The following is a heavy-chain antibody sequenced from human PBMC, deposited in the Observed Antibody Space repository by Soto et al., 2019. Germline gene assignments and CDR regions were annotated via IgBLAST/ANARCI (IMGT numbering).Heavy chain of an antibody. Sequence: PGESLKISCEAPGYMFMSYWIGWVRQKPGEGLEWIGIIYPGDSDATYSPSFQGQVTISVDKSVNIAYLQRSSLQAADTATYFCARRGTGATTSTKVFDHWGQGTLVTVSS. J-gene: IGHJ4*02. CDR1: GYMFMSYW. CDR2: IYPGDSDA. D-gene: IGHD2-8*01. CDR3: ARRGTGATTSTKVFDH. V-gene: IGHV5-51*01.